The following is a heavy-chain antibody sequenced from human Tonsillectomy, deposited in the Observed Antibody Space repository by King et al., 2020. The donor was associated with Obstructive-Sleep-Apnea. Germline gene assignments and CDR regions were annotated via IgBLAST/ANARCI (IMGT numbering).Heavy chain of an antibody. J-gene: IGHJ4*02. Sequence: VQLVESGGGLVQPGGSLRLSCAASGFTFSSYSMNWVRQAPGKGLEWVSYISSSSSTIYYADSVKGRFTISRDNAKNSLDLQMNSLRAEDTAVYYCARDQHYYDSSNYPFDYWGQGTLVTVSS. D-gene: IGHD3-22*01. V-gene: IGHV3-48*04. CDR2: ISSSSSTI. CDR1: GFTFSSYS. CDR3: ARDQHYYDSSNYPFDY.